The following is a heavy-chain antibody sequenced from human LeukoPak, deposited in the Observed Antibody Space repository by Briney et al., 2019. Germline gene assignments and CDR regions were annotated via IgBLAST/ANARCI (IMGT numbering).Heavy chain of an antibody. CDR1: GFTFSNYA. D-gene: IGHD3-22*01. Sequence: PGGSLRLSCAPSGFTFSNYAMSWVRQAPGKGLEWDSLIYSGGSTYYTDSVEGRFTISRDNSKNTLYLQMNSLRAEDTAVYYCARRAGDYSHPYDYWGQGILVTVSS. CDR2: IYSGGST. V-gene: IGHV3-53*01. J-gene: IGHJ4*02. CDR3: ARRAGDYSHPYDY.